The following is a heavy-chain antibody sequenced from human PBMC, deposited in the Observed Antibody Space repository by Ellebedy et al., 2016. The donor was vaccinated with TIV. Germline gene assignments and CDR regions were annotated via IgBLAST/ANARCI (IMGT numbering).Heavy chain of an antibody. V-gene: IGHV4-59*13. CDR2: MFYIGST. Sequence: SETLSLTXTVSGASISSYFWNWIRQSPGKRLEWIGNMFYIGSTNYNPSLKSRVTMSIDTSKQQFSLKLSSVTAADTAVYYCARELSPGQQYYMDVWGKGATVTVSS. D-gene: IGHD4-11*01. J-gene: IGHJ6*03. CDR1: GASISSYF. CDR3: ARELSPGQQYYMDV.